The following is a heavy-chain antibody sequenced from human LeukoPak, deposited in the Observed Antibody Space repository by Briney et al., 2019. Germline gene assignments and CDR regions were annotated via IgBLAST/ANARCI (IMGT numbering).Heavy chain of an antibody. CDR3: AKNRFGELFPNWFAP. CDR1: GFTFSSYA. CDR2: ISGSGGST. J-gene: IGHJ5*02. D-gene: IGHD3-10*01. Sequence: GGALRLSCAASGFTFSSYAMSWVRQAPGKGLEWVSAISGSGGSTYYADSVKGRFTISRDNSKNTRYLQMNSLRVEDTAVYSCAKNRFGELFPNWFAPWGQGTLVTVSS. V-gene: IGHV3-23*01.